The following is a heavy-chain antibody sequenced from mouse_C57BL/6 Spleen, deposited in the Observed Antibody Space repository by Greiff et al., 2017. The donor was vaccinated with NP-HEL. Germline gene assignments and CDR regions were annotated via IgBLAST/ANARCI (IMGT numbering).Heavy chain of an antibody. V-gene: IGHV1-50*01. D-gene: IGHD1-1*01. CDR3: ARGAIYYGSAY. CDR1: GYTFTSYW. CDR2: IAPSDSYT. J-gene: IGHJ3*01. Sequence: QVQLQQPGAELVKPGASVKLSCKASGYTFTSYWMQWVKQRPGQGLEWIGEIAPSDSYTNYNQKFKGKATLTVDTSSSTAYMQLSSLTSEDSAVYYCARGAIYYGSAYWGQGTLVTVSA.